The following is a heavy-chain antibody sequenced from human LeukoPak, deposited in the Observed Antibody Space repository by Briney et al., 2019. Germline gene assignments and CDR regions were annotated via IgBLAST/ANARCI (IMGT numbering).Heavy chain of an antibody. V-gene: IGHV3-30*02. J-gene: IGHJ5*01. D-gene: IGHD5-24*01. CDR2: MRYDGSNK. CDR3: AKDLGTPGYNFDC. CDR1: GFTFSDYD. Sequence: GGSLRLSCAASGFTFSDYDMHWVRQAPGKGLEWVAFMRYDGSNKFYADSVKGRFTISRDNSKNMLYLQMSSLRAEDTAVFYCAKDLGTPGYNFDCLGQGTLVTVSS.